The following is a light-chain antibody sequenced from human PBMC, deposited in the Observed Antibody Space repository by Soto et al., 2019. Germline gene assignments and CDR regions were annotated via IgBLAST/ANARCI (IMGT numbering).Light chain of an antibody. Sequence: TQSLGTVSLSTGERATLSCRASQSVSSYLAWYQQKPGQAPRLLIYGASTRATGIPARFSGSGSGTEFTLTISSLQSEDFAVYYCQQYNNWWTFGQGTKVDNK. CDR2: GAS. J-gene: IGKJ1*01. CDR1: QSVSSY. CDR3: QQYNNWWT. V-gene: IGKV3-15*01.